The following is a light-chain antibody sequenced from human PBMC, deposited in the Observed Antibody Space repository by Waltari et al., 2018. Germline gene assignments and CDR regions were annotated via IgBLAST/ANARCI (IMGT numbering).Light chain of an antibody. CDR3: QQYSNWPLT. V-gene: IGKV3-15*01. CDR1: QSVSSE. CDR2: GAS. Sequence: ETVMTQSPGTLSVSPGDRVTLSCRASQSVSSELAWYQQKPGQTPRLLIYGASTGVTAIPARFSGSGSGTEFTLTISSLQPEDFAVYYCQQYSNWPLTFGGGTKMEVK. J-gene: IGKJ4*01.